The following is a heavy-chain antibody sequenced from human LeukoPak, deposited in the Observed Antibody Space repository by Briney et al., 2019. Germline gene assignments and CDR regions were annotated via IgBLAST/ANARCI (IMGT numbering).Heavy chain of an antibody. V-gene: IGHV4-59*01. CDR3: ARDLGYYYDSSGPRRGRAFDI. J-gene: IGHJ3*02. CDR1: GGSISTYY. D-gene: IGHD3-22*01. Sequence: SETLSLTCTVSGGSISTYYWSWIRQPPGKGLEWIGYIYYSGSTNYNPSLKSRVTISVDTSKNQFSLKLSSVTAADTAVYYCARDLGYYYDSSGPRRGRAFDIWGQGTMVTVSS. CDR2: IYYSGST.